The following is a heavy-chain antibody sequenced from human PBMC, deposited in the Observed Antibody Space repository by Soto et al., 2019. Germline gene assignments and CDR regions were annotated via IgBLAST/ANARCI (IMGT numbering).Heavy chain of an antibody. CDR1: GGSISSSGFY. Sequence: SETLSLTCTVSGGSISSSGFYWGWLRQSPGGGLEWIGNMYYSGSTYYNPSLKSRVTISDDTSRNQFFLKLTSVTAADTAVYYCARRPNYYGSSGFGFYFDYWGQGKLVTVSS. CDR2: MYYSGST. D-gene: IGHD3-22*01. J-gene: IGHJ4*01. V-gene: IGHV4-39*01. CDR3: ARRPNYYGSSGFGFYFDY.